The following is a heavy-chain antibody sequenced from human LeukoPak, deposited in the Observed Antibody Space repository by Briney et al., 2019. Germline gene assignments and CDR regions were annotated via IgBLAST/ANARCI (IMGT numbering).Heavy chain of an antibody. CDR3: AKVKTSSFYYFDN. Sequence: GRSLRLSCAASGFTFSDYGMHWVRQAPGKGLKWVAVISYDGSNKYYADSVKGRFTLSRDNSKNTLYLQMNRLRTEDTAVYYCAKVKTSSFYYFDNWGQGTLVTVSS. V-gene: IGHV3-30*18. D-gene: IGHD2-2*01. CDR1: GFTFSDYG. J-gene: IGHJ4*02. CDR2: ISYDGSNK.